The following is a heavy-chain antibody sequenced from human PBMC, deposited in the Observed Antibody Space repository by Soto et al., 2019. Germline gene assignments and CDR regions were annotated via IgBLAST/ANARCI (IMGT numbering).Heavy chain of an antibody. CDR2: ISPYHGNT. CDR1: GFTFSTYG. CDR3: AIWVFSYDSARGSPDY. Sequence: QVQLVQSGSEVKKPGASVKVSCKTSGFTFSTYGFSWVRQAPGLGLEWMGWISPYHGNTYYAQRLQDRVTMTTDTSTSTAYMELTSLRSDDTAVYYCAIWVFSYDSARGSPDYWGQGTLVTVSS. V-gene: IGHV1-18*04. D-gene: IGHD3-16*01. J-gene: IGHJ4*02.